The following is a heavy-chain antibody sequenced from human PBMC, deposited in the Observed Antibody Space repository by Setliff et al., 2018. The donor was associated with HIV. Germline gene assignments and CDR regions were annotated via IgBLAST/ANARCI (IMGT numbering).Heavy chain of an antibody. D-gene: IGHD3-3*01. CDR2: TYFSGST. CDR3: ARAPITIFGETKLRAVGGAFDV. Sequence: SETLSLTCTVSGASIYSGDYSWSWVRQHPGRGLEWIGYTYFSGSTYYNLSLKSRVVISVDTSKNQFSLKLSSVTAADTAVYYCARAPITIFGETKLRAVGGAFDVWGQGTLVTVSS. CDR1: GASIYSGDYS. V-gene: IGHV4-31*02. J-gene: IGHJ3*01.